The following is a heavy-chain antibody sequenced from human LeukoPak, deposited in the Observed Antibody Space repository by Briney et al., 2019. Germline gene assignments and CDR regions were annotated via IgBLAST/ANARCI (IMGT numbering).Heavy chain of an antibody. J-gene: IGHJ4*02. CDR3: ARDPYDSSSYYYSYFDY. V-gene: IGHV4-61*09. CDR2: IYTSGNT. Sequence: PSETLSLTCTVSGGSISTGSYCWSWIRQPAGKGLEWIGHIYTSGNTNYNPSLKSRVTISVDTSKNQFSLKLSSVTAADTAVYYCARDPYDSSSYYYSYFDYWGQGTLVTVSS. CDR1: GGSISTGSYC. D-gene: IGHD3-22*01.